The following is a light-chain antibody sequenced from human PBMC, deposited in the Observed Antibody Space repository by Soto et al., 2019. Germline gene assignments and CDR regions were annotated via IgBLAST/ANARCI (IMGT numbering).Light chain of an antibody. V-gene: IGKV1-5*01. J-gene: IGKJ1*01. CDR1: QSISTW. Sequence: DIQMTQSPSTLSASVGDRVSITCRASQSISTWLAWYQQKPGKAPKLLIYDASSLESGVPSRFSGSGSGTEFTLTVSSLQPDDFATYYCQQYGSSRWTFGQGTKLE. CDR3: QQYGSSRWT. CDR2: DAS.